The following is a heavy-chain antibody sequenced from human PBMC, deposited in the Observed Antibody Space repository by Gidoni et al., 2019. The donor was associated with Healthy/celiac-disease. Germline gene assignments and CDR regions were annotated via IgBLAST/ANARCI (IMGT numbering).Heavy chain of an antibody. J-gene: IGHJ4*02. D-gene: IGHD3-10*01. Sequence: QVQLQESGPGLVKPSQTLSLTCTVSGGSISSGGYYWSWIRQHPGKGLEWSGYIYYSGRTYYNTSLKSRVTRSVDTSKNQFALKLSSVTAADTAVYYCARGGYGSGSYNWGQGTLVTVSS. CDR3: ARGGYGSGSYN. CDR1: GGSISSGGYY. V-gene: IGHV4-31*03. CDR2: IYYSGRT.